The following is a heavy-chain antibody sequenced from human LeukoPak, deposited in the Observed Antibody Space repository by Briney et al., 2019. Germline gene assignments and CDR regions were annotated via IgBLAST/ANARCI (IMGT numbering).Heavy chain of an antibody. J-gene: IGHJ4*02. CDR1: GGSISSGDYY. Sequence: SETLSLTCTVSGGSISSGDYYWSWIRQPPGKGLEWIGYIYYSGSTYYNPSLKSRVTISVDTSKNQFSLKLSSVTAADTAVYYCARVLRFLEWLPFSYFDYWGQGTLVTVSS. CDR2: IYYSGST. V-gene: IGHV4-30-4*08. D-gene: IGHD3-3*01. CDR3: ARVLRFLEWLPFSYFDY.